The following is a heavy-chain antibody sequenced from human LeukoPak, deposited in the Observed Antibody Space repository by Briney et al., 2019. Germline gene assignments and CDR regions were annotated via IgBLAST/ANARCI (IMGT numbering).Heavy chain of an antibody. D-gene: IGHD1-26*01. CDR1: GFTVSSNY. J-gene: IGHJ4*02. Sequence: GGSLRLSCAASGFTVSSNYMSWVRQAPGKGLEWVSVIYSGGSTYYADSVKGRFTISRDNSKNTLYLQMNSLRAEDTAAYYCARDIGVGATTTFDYWGQGTLVTVSS. V-gene: IGHV3-66*01. CDR3: ARDIGVGATTTFDY. CDR2: IYSGGST.